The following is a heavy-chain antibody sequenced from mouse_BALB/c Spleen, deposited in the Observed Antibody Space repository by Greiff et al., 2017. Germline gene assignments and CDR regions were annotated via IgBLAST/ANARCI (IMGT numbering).Heavy chain of an antibody. CDR1: GDSITSGY. V-gene: IGHV3-8*02. Sequence: VQLKQSGPSLVKPSQTLSLTCSVTGDSITSGYWNWIRKFPGNKLEYMGYISYSGSTYYNPSLKSRISITRDTSKNQNYLQLNSVTTEDTATYYCARRYYGNSHWYFDVWGAGTTVTVSS. D-gene: IGHD2-1*01. CDR2: ISYSGST. J-gene: IGHJ1*01. CDR3: ARRYYGNSHWYFDV.